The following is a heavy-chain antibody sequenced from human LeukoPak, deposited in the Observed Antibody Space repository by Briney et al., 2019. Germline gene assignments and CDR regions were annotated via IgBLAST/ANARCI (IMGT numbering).Heavy chain of an antibody. CDR1: GGSISSDY. CDR3: ARLLGWSGPINWFDP. V-gene: IGHV4-59*08. CDR2: VYYSGIT. Sequence: PSETLSLTCTVSGGSISSDYWSWIRQPPGKGLEWIGYVYYSGITNYNPSLKSRVTISVGTSKNHFSLKLTSVTAADTAVYYCARLLGWSGPINWFDPWGRGTLVPLSS. D-gene: IGHD3-3*01. J-gene: IGHJ5*02.